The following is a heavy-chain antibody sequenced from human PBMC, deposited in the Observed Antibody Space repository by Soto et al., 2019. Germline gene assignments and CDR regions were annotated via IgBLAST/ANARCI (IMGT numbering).Heavy chain of an antibody. CDR3: ASPPPYDSSGYYYVN. CDR2: IYPGDSDT. J-gene: IGHJ4*02. V-gene: IGHV5-51*01. CDR1: GYSFTSYW. D-gene: IGHD3-22*01. Sequence: PGESLKISCKGSGYSFTSYWIGWVRQMPGKGLEWMGIIYPGDSDTRYSPSFQGQVTISADKSISTAYLQWSSLKASDTAMYYCASPPPYDSSGYYYVNWGQGTLVTVSS.